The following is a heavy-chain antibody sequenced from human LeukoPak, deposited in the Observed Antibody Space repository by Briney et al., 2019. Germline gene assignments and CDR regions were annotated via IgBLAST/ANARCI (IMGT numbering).Heavy chain of an antibody. V-gene: IGHV4-59*01. CDR1: GFTFSSYS. CDR3: ASHDYSNGNFDY. CDR2: IYYSGST. Sequence: GSLRLSCAASGFTFSSYSMHWVRQAPGKGLEWIGYIYYSGSTNYNPSLKSRVTISVDTSKNQFSLKLSSVTAADTAVYYCASHDYSNGNFDYWGQGTLVTVSS. J-gene: IGHJ4*02. D-gene: IGHD4-11*01.